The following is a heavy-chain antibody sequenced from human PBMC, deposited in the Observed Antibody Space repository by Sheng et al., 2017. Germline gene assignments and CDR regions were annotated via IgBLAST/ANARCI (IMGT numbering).Heavy chain of an antibody. CDR3: AARRPGAATGY. D-gene: IGHD4-4*01. V-gene: IGHV4-34*01. J-gene: IGHJ4*02. CDR1: GGSFSGYY. CDR2: INHSGST. Sequence: QVQLQQWGAGLLKPSETLSLTCAVYGGSFSGYYWSWIRQPPGKGLEWIGEINHSGSTNYNPSLKSRVTISVDTSKNQFSLKLSSVTAADTAVYYCAARRPGAATGYWGQGNPGSPSP.